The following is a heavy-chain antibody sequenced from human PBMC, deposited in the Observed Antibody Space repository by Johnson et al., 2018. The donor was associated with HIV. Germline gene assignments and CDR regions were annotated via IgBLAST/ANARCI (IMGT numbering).Heavy chain of an antibody. D-gene: IGHD5-18*01. J-gene: IGHJ3*02. Sequence: VQLVESGGGLVQPGGSLRLSCAASGFTVSSNYMSWVRQAPGKGLEWVSVIYSGGSTYYADSVKGRCTISRDNSKNTLYLQMNSLRAEDTAVYYCAREVAIGYSYGYLIGAFDIWGQGTMVTVSS. CDR2: IYSGGST. CDR1: GFTVSSNY. CDR3: AREVAIGYSYGYLIGAFDI. V-gene: IGHV3-66*01.